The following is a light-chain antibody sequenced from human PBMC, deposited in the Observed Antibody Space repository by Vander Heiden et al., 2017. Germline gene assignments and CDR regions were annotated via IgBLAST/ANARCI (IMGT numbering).Light chain of an antibody. J-gene: IGKJ1*01. CDR1: QSISSW. CDR3: QRYNTYSRT. CDR2: KAT. Sequence: DIQMTQSPSTLSASVGDRVTITCRASQSISSWLAWHQQKPGKAPKLLIYKATSLESGVPLRFSGSGSGTEFTLTISSLQPDDFATYYCQRYNTYSRTFGQGTKVEIK. V-gene: IGKV1-5*03.